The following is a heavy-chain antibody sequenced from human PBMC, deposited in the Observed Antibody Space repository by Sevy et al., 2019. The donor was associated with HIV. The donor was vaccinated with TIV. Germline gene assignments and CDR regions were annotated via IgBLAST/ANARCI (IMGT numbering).Heavy chain of an antibody. J-gene: IGHJ6*02. CDR1: GGTFSSYA. Sequence: ASVKVSCKASGGTFSSYAISWVRQAPGQGLEWMGGIIPIFGTANYAQKFQGRVTITADESTSTAYMELSSLRSGDTAVYYCARDGQQLVAHYCYGMDVWGQGTTVTVSS. CDR3: ARDGQQLVAHYCYGMDV. V-gene: IGHV1-69*13. CDR2: IIPIFGTA. D-gene: IGHD6-6*01.